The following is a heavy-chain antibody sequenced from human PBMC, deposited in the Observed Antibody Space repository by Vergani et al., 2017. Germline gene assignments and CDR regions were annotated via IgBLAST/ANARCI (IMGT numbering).Heavy chain of an antibody. CDR2: ISGSVGST. CDR3: AKANPRNSGYDYLYYYHAMDV. J-gene: IGHJ6*02. D-gene: IGHD5-12*01. V-gene: IGHV3-23*01. Sequence: EVQLLESGGDLVQPGGSLRLSCAASGFTFNHYAMNWVRQAPGKGLEWVSGISGSVGSTYYAGSVKGRFNISRDSSKNTLYLQMNSLSAGDTAVYYCAKANPRNSGYDYLYYYHAMDVWGQGTTVTVSS. CDR1: GFTFNHYA.